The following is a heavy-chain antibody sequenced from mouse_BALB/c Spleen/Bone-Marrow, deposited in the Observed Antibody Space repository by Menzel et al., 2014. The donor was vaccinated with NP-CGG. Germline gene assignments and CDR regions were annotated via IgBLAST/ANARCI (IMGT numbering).Heavy chain of an antibody. Sequence: EVKLVESGPDLVKPSQSLSLTCTVTGYSITSGYSWHWTQQLPGDELEWMGYIHYSGTTNYNPSLKSRVSITRDTSKNQFFLQFNSVTTKDTATYYCARSLDEGYAMDYWGQGTSVTVSS. V-gene: IGHV3-1*02. J-gene: IGHJ4*01. CDR1: GYSITSGYS. CDR2: IHYSGTT. D-gene: IGHD2-10*02. CDR3: ARSLDEGYAMDY.